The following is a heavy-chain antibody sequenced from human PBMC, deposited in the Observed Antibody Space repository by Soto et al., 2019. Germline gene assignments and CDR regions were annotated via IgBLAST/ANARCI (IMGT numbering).Heavy chain of an antibody. J-gene: IGHJ5*02. Sequence: EVQLVESGGGLVQPGGSLRLSCAASGFTFSSYWMSWVRQAPGKGLEWVANIKQDGSEKYYVDSVKGRFTISRDNAKNSLYLQMNSLRAEDTAVYYCARDLDHGGTNPNWFDPWGQGTLVTVSS. CDR3: ARDLDHGGTNPNWFDP. D-gene: IGHD1-1*01. CDR1: GFTFSSYW. V-gene: IGHV3-7*03. CDR2: IKQDGSEK.